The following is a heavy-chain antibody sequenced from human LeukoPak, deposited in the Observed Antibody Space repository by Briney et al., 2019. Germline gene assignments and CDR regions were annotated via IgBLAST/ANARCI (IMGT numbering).Heavy chain of an antibody. CDR3: AKTVVVTGNPRAFDI. CDR1: GFTFSSYG. D-gene: IGHD2-21*02. CDR2: IRYDGSNK. J-gene: IGHJ3*02. V-gene: IGHV3-30*02. Sequence: GGSLRLSCAASGFTFSSYGMHWVRQAPGKGLEWVAFIRYDGSNKYYADSLKGRFTVSRDNSKNTVFLQMNSLRAEDTAVYYCAKTVVVTGNPRAFDIWGQGTMVTVSS.